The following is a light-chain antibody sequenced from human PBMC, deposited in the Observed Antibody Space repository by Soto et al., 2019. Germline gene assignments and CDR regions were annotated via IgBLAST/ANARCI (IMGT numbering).Light chain of an antibody. Sequence: EIVLTQSPGTLSLSPGERATLSCRASQSVSSSYLAWYQQKPGQAPRLLIYGASIRATGIPDRFSGSGSGTDFTLTINRLEPEDFAVYYCQQYGSSPPWTLGQGTKVEIK. CDR3: QQYGSSPPWT. CDR2: GAS. J-gene: IGKJ1*01. CDR1: QSVSSSY. V-gene: IGKV3-20*01.